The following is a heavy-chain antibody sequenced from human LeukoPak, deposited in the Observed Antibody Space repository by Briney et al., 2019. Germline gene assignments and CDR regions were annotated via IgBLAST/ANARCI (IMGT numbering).Heavy chain of an antibody. CDR1: GGSISSYY. CDR2: IYHSGST. J-gene: IGHJ4*02. Sequence: SETLSLTCTVSGGSISSYYWGWIRQPPGKGLEWIGSIYHSGSTYYNPSLKSRVTISVDTSKNQFSLKLSSVTAADTAVYYCARDRLAYSSGWYYFDYWGQGTLVTVSS. CDR3: ARDRLAYSSGWYYFDY. V-gene: IGHV4-38-2*02. D-gene: IGHD6-19*01.